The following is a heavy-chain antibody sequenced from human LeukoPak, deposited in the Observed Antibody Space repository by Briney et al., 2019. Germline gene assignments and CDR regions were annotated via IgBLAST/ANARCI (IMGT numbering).Heavy chain of an antibody. D-gene: IGHD6-19*01. CDR1: GYSISSGYY. Sequence: SETLSLTCTVSGYSISSGYYWGWIRQPPGKGLGWIGSIYHNGNTFYNPSRKSRITISVDTSKNQFSLKLSSVTAADTAVYYCARDLRLSPYSGGWPLDYWGEGTLVTVSS. J-gene: IGHJ4*02. CDR3: ARDLRLSPYSGGWPLDY. CDR2: IYHNGNT. V-gene: IGHV4-38-2*02.